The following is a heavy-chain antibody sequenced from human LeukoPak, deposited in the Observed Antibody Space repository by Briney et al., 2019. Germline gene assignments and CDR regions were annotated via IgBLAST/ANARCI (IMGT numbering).Heavy chain of an antibody. J-gene: IGHJ6*04. V-gene: IGHV4-4*07. D-gene: IGHD4/OR15-4a*01. CDR1: GGSISSYY. CDR3: VRVSRIDYGANPEGDV. CDR2: KSVSGHT. Sequence: SETLSLTCTVSGGSISSYYWNWIRQPAGKGLEWIGRKSVSGHTNYRSSLESRVTMSVDTSKNQFSLRLTSVTTADTAVYYCVRVSRIDYGANPEGDVWGKGITVIVSS.